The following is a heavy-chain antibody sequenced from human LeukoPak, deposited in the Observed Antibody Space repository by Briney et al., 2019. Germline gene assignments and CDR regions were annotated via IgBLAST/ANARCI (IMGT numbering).Heavy chain of an antibody. J-gene: IGHJ3*02. Sequence: GGSLRLSCAASGFTFSSYWMSWVRQTPGKGLEWVANIKHDGSEKYYVDSVKGRFTISRDNAKNSLYLQMNSLRAEDTAVYYCAREMVGAIDAFDIWGQGTMVTVSS. V-gene: IGHV3-7*01. CDR2: IKHDGSEK. CDR3: AREMVGAIDAFDI. CDR1: GFTFSSYW. D-gene: IGHD1-26*01.